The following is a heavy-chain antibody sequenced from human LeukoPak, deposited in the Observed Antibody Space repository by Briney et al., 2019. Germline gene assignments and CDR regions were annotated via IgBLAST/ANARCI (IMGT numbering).Heavy chain of an antibody. V-gene: IGHV3-48*03. CDR2: ISNSGTTV. CDR3: ARDRGDGYNRFDY. J-gene: IGHJ4*02. Sequence: TGGSLRLSCAASGFIFSNYEMNWVRQAPGKGLEWVSYISNSGTTVYYADSVKGRFTISRDNAKNSLYLQMNSLRAEDTAVYYCARDRGDGYNRFDYWGQGTLVTVSS. CDR1: GFIFSNYE. D-gene: IGHD5-24*01.